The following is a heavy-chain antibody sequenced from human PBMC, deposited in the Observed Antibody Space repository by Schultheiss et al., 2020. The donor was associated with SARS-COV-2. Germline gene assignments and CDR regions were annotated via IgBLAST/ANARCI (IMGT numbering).Heavy chain of an antibody. D-gene: IGHD2-2*01. V-gene: IGHV3-66*01. CDR3: ARIVPAAMANYYYYGMDV. J-gene: IGHJ6*02. CDR1: GFTFSSYD. Sequence: GGSLRLSCAASGFTFSSYDMHWVRQATGKGLEWVSGIYSGGSTYYADSVKGRFTISRDNSKNTLYLQMSSLRAEDTAVYYCARIVPAAMANYYYYGMDVWGQGTTVTVSS. CDR2: IYSGGST.